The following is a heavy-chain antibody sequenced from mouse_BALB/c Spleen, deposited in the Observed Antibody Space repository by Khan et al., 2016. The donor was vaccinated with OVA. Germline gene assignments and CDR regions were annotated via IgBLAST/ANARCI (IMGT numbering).Heavy chain of an antibody. CDR1: GYTFTSYT. CDR2: INPSSDYT. J-gene: IGHJ3*01. D-gene: IGHD2-14*01. V-gene: IGHV1-4*01. CDR3: AREGAYYRADGWFAY. Sequence: QVRLQQSGAELARPGASVKMSCKASGYTFTSYTMHWVKQRPGQGLEWIGYINPSSDYTNYNQKFKDKATLTAAKSSSTAYMQLSSLTSEDSAVYYCAREGAYYRADGWFAYWGQGTLVTVSA.